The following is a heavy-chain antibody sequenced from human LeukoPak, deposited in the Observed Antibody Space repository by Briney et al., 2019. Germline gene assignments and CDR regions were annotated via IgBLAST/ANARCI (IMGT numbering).Heavy chain of an antibody. CDR1: GFTFDDYG. V-gene: IGHV3-20*04. Sequence: GGSLRLSCAASGFTFDDYGMSWVRQAPGKGLEWVSGINWNGGSTGYADSVKGRFTISRDNAKNSLFLQMISLRAEDTAVYYCALTPDYYGSGSFDYWGQGTLVTVSS. CDR3: ALTPDYYGSGSFDY. D-gene: IGHD3-10*01. CDR2: INWNGGST. J-gene: IGHJ4*02.